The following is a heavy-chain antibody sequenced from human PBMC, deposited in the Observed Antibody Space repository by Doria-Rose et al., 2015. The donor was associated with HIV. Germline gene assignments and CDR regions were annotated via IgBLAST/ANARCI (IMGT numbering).Heavy chain of an antibody. V-gene: IGHV3-9*01. D-gene: IGHD3-3*01. CDR1: GFSFESYA. J-gene: IGHJ6*03. CDR3: AKAPIIGPKYYFYMDV. CDR2: ISWDSGAI. Sequence: VQLQESGGGLVQPGRSLRLSCVGSGFSFESYAMHWVRLAPGKGLEWVAGISWDSGAIGNADSVEGRFTISIDNAKKSVYLEMRSLRPEDTAFYYCAKAPIIGPKYYFYMDVWGKGTSVTVSS.